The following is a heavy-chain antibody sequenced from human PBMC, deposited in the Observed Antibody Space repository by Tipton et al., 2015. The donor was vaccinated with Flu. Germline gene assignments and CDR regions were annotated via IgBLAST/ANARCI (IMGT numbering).Heavy chain of an antibody. CDR3: ARDHFSGWAYYYYGMDV. D-gene: IGHD6-19*01. Sequence: TLSLTCTVSGGSISIGGYYWSWIRQHPGKGLEWIGYIYYSGSTYYNPSLKSRITISVDTSKNQFSLKLSSVTAADTAVYYCARDHFSGWAYYYYGMDVWGQGTTVTVSS. CDR1: GGSISIGGYY. CDR2: IYYSGST. J-gene: IGHJ6*02. V-gene: IGHV4-31*03.